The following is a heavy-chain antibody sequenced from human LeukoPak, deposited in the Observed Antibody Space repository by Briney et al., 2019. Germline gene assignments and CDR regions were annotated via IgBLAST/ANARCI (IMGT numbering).Heavy chain of an antibody. J-gene: IGHJ4*02. D-gene: IGHD5-18*01. V-gene: IGHV3-21*01. CDR3: ARGLSYADY. Sequence: GGSLILSCAASGLIFSSYSMNWVRQAPGKGLEWVSSISSAGSYIYYADSVKGRFTISRDNAKNSLYLQMNGLRAEDTAVYYCARGLSYADYWGQGTLVTVSS. CDR2: ISSAGSYI. CDR1: GLIFSSYS.